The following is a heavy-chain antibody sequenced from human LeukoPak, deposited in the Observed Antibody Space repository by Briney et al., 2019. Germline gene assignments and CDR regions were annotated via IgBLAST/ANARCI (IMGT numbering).Heavy chain of an antibody. D-gene: IGHD3-22*01. CDR3: AKWQDYYDSGGYYEYYFDY. V-gene: IGHV3-33*06. Sequence: GGSLRLSCAASGFTFSSYGMHWVRQAPGKGLEWVAVIWYDGSNKYYADSVKGRFTISRDNSKNTLYLQMNSLRAEDTAVYYCAKWQDYYDSGGYYEYYFDYWGQGTLVTVSS. CDR1: GFTFSSYG. J-gene: IGHJ4*02. CDR2: IWYDGSNK.